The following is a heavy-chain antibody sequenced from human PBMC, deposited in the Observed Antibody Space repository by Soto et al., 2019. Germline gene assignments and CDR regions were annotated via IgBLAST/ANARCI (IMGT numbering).Heavy chain of an antibody. CDR2: ISYDGSNK. Sequence: QVQLVESGGGVVQPGRSLRLSCAASGFTFSSYAMHWVRQAPGKGLEWVAVISYDGSNKYYADSVKGRFTISRDNSKNTLYRQMNSLRAEDTAVYYCARGLSGYGDDEGGDYWGQGTLVTVSS. V-gene: IGHV3-30-3*01. CDR1: GFTFSSYA. J-gene: IGHJ4*02. D-gene: IGHD4-17*01. CDR3: ARGLSGYGDDEGGDY.